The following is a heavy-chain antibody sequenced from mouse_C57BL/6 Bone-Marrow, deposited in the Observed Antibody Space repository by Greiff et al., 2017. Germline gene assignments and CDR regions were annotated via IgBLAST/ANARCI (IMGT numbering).Heavy chain of an antibody. CDR2: IYPRSGNT. V-gene: IGHV1-81*01. J-gene: IGHJ4*01. D-gene: IGHD1-1*01. CDR3: ATLGSTSYAMDY. CDR1: GYTFTSYG. Sequence: VKLVESGAELARPGASVKLPCKASGYTFTSYGISWVKQRTGQGLEWIGEIYPRSGNTYYNEKFKGKATLTADKSSSTAYMELRSLTSEDSAVYFCATLGSTSYAMDYWGQGTSVTVSS.